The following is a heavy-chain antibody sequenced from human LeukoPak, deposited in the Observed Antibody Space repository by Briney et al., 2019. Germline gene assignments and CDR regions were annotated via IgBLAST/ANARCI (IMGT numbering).Heavy chain of an antibody. D-gene: IGHD2-2*01. CDR1: GFIFSSYG. CDR2: ISYDGSNK. V-gene: IGHV3-30*18. Sequence: GGSLRLSCAASGFIFSSYGMHWVRQAPGKGLEWVAVISYDGSNKYYADSVKGRFTISRDNSKNTLYLQMNSLRAEDTAVYYCAKVVVVPAAILKIPEDAFDIWGQGTMVTVSS. CDR3: AKVVVVPAAILKIPEDAFDI. J-gene: IGHJ3*02.